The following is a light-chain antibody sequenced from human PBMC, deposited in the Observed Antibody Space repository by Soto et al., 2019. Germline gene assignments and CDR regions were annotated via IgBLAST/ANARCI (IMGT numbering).Light chain of an antibody. Sequence: ETVMTQSPATLSVSPGERATLSCWASQSVSSKLAWYQQKPGQAPRLLIYGASTRATGIPARFSGSGSGTDFTLTISSLEPEDFAVYYCQQYGSSLTLGGGTKVDIK. CDR3: QQYGSSLT. V-gene: IGKV3D-15*01. J-gene: IGKJ4*01. CDR2: GAS. CDR1: QSVSSK.